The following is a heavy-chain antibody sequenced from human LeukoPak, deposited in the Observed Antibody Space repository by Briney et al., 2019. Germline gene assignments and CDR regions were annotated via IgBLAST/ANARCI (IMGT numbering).Heavy chain of an antibody. Sequence: GGSLILSCTTSGFIFSNYWMSWVRQAPGKGLEWVSTISGSGDNTYYADSVKGRFTISRDNSKNMLSLHMNTLRAEDTAVYYCAKDLLQTFFFDSSGYYSDAFGMWGQGTMVTVSP. CDR3: AKDLLQTFFFDSSGYYSDAFGM. J-gene: IGHJ3*02. CDR1: GFIFSNYW. CDR2: ISGSGDNT. D-gene: IGHD3-22*01. V-gene: IGHV3-23*01.